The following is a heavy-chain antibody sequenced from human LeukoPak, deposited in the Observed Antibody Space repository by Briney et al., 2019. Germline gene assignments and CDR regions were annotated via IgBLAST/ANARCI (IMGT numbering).Heavy chain of an antibody. Sequence: SETLSLTCAVSGYSISSGYYWGWIRQPPGKGLEWIGSIYHSGSTYYNPSLKSRVTISVDTSKDQFSLKLSSVTAADTAVYYCARVYYDILTAENYFFDYWGQGTLVTVSS. CDR2: IYHSGST. CDR3: ARVYYDILTAENYFFDY. D-gene: IGHD3-9*01. J-gene: IGHJ4*02. V-gene: IGHV4-38-2*01. CDR1: GYSISSGYY.